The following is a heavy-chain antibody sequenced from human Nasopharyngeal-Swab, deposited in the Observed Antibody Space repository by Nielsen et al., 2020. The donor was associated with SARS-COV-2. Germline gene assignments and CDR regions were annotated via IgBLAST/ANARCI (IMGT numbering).Heavy chain of an antibody. Sequence: WVRQAPGQGLEWMGIINPSGGSTSYAQKFQGRVTMTRDTSTSTVYMELSGLRSEDTAVYYCASGYGSGRGKYFQHWGQGTLVTVSS. D-gene: IGHD3-10*01. J-gene: IGHJ1*01. V-gene: IGHV1-46*01. CDR3: ASGYGSGRGKYFQH. CDR2: INPSGGST.